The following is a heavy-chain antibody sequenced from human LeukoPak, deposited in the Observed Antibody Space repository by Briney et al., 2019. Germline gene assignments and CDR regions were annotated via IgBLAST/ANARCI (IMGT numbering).Heavy chain of an antibody. CDR1: GFTFSSYA. CDR2: ISRSGDST. Sequence: GGSLRLSCAASGFTFSSYAMGWVRQAPGRGLEWVSDISRSGDSTYYADSVKGRFTISRDNSKNTLFLQVSSLRADDTAVYYYAKHPQQQRTPNWFDPWGQGTLVIVSS. CDR3: AKHPQQQRTPNWFDP. J-gene: IGHJ5*02. D-gene: IGHD6-13*01. V-gene: IGHV3-23*01.